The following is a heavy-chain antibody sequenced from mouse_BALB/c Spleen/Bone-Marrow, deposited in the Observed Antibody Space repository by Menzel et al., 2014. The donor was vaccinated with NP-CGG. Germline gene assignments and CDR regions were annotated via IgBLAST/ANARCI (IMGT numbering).Heavy chain of an antibody. D-gene: IGHD1-2*01. J-gene: IGHJ4*01. Sequence: VQLQQSGAELVKPGASVKLSCTASGFNIKDTYMHWVKQRPEQGLEWIGRIDPANGNTKYDPKFQGKATITTDKPSNTAYLQVSSLTSEDTAVYYCASATTATYYAMEYWGQGTSVTVSS. CDR3: ASATTATYYAMEY. V-gene: IGHV14-3*02. CDR1: GFNIKDTY. CDR2: IDPANGNT.